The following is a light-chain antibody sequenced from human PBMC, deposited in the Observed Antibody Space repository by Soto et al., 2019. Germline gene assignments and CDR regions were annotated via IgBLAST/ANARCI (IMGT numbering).Light chain of an antibody. CDR1: QSISSW. CDR3: QQYNTYPLT. J-gene: IGKJ2*01. CDR2: KAS. V-gene: IGKV1-5*03. Sequence: DIQMTQSPSTLSASVGDRVTITCRASQSISSWLAWYQQKPGKAPNLLIYKASSLQSGVPSRFSGSGSGTEFTLTISSLQPDDFATYYCQQYNTYPLTFGQGTKLEI.